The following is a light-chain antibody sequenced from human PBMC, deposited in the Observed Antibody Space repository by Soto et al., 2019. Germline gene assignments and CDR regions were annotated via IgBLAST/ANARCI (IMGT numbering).Light chain of an antibody. V-gene: IGKV1-5*01. CDR3: QQYNSFSWT. CDR2: DAS. J-gene: IGKJ1*01. CDR1: QSISTW. Sequence: DIQLTQSPSTLSASVGDSVPITCRASQSISTWLAWNQQKPGKAPKLLIYDASSLEGGVPSRFSGSGSGTEFTLTISGLQPDDFATYYCQQYNSFSWTFGQGTKVDI.